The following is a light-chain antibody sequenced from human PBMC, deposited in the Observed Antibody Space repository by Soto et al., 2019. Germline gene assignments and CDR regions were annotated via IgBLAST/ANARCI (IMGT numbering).Light chain of an antibody. J-gene: IGKJ5*01. CDR1: QNINNY. V-gene: IGKV1-33*01. Sequence: DIQMTQSPSSLSASVLYIVTITCHSSQNINNYLNWYQQKPGRAPKLLIYDASNLEAGVPSRFRGSGSGTDFTFTISRLQPEDIATYYCQQYENLPTFGQGTRLEIK. CDR3: QQYENLPT. CDR2: DAS.